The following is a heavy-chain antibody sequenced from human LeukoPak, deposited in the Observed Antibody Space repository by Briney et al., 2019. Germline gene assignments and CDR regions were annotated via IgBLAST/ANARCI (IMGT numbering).Heavy chain of an antibody. CDR1: GFTFISYG. CDR3: ARGTSRLDY. J-gene: IGHJ4*02. D-gene: IGHD2-2*01. CDR2: IWNDGHNK. Sequence: GGSLRLSCAASGFTFISYGMHWVRQAPGKGLEWVAVIWNDGHNKYYADSVKGRFTISRDNSKNTLYLQMNSLRAENTAVYYCARGTSRLDYWGQGTLVTVSA. V-gene: IGHV3-33*01.